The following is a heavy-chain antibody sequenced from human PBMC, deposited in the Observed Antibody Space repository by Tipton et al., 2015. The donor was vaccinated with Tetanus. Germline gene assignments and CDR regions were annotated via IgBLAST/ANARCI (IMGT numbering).Heavy chain of an antibody. Sequence: SLRLSCAASGITFSSFAMHWVRQAPGKGLEWVSFIAHDGNYKYEVESVKGRFTISRDNSGSTLFLQMNSLRAEDTAVYYCAREYSIGQQRRFDHWGQGTLVTVSS. V-gene: IGHV3-30-3*01. CDR2: IAHDGNYK. CDR3: AREYSIGQQRRFDH. J-gene: IGHJ4*02. D-gene: IGHD3-3*02. CDR1: GITFSSFA.